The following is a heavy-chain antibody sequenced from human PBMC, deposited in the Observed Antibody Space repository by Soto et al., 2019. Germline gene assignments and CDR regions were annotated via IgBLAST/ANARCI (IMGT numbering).Heavy chain of an antibody. J-gene: IGHJ4*02. CDR1: GFTFTSSA. D-gene: IGHD3-22*01. Sequence: SVKVSCKASGFTFTSSAMQWVRQARGQRLEWIGWIVVGSGNTNYAQKFQERVTITRDMSTSTAYMELSSLRSEDSAVFYCAASYDDSSGYYCYWGQGTLVTVSS. V-gene: IGHV1-58*02. CDR2: IVVGSGNT. CDR3: AASYDDSSGYYCY.